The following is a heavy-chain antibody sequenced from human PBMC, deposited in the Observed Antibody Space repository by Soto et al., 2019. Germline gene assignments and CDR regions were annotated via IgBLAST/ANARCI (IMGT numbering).Heavy chain of an antibody. CDR2: IYYSGST. CDR1: GGSISSGGYY. CDR3: ARGPDSSHWYFDL. D-gene: IGHD3-3*01. J-gene: IGHJ2*01. V-gene: IGHV4-31*03. Sequence: QVQLQESGPGLVKPSQTLSLTCTVSGGSISSGGYYWSWIRQHPGKGLEWIGYIYYSGSTYYNPSLKSRVTIAVDTSKTQFSLKLSSVTAADTAVYYCARGPDSSHWYFDLWGRGTLVTVSS.